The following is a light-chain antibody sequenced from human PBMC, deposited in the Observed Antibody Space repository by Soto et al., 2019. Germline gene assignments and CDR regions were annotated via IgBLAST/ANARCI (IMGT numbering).Light chain of an antibody. J-gene: IGLJ1*01. CDR3: ISYAASDSPYYV. CDR1: SSDVGAYDH. CDR2: DVY. Sequence: QSALTQSPSASGSPGQSVTVSCTGTSSDVGAYDHVSWYQQHPGRAPKLMIYDVYKRSSGVPDRFSGSKAGNAASLTVSGLQAEDEADYYCISYAASDSPYYVFGTGTKVTVL. V-gene: IGLV2-8*01.